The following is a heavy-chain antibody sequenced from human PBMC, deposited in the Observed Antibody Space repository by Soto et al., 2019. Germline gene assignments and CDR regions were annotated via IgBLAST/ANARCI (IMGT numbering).Heavy chain of an antibody. V-gene: IGHV1-69*06. CDR1: GGTFSSYA. J-gene: IGHJ6*02. CDR2: IIPIFGTA. CDR3: ARGGWGKPLGGMDV. D-gene: IGHD7-27*01. Sequence: QVQLVQSGAEVKKPGSSVKVSCKASGGTFSSYAISWVRQAPGQGLEWMGGIIPIFGTANYAQKFQGRVTITADKSTSTAYRELSSLGSEATAVYYCARGGWGKPLGGMDVWGQGTTVTVSS.